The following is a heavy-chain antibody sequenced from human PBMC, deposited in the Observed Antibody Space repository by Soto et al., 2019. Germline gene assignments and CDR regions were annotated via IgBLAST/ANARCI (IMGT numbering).Heavy chain of an antibody. CDR1: CGSISSSSYY. D-gene: IGHD3-9*01. J-gene: IGHJ5*02. CDR3: ARSHYDILTGYPDSPPFISSWFDP. Sequence: SETLSLTCSVACGSISSSSYYWGWIRQPPGKGLEWIGSIYYSGSPYYNPSLKSRVTISVATSKNQFSLKLSSVTAADTAVYYCARSHYDILTGYPDSPPFISSWFDPWGQGTLVTVSS. CDR2: IYYSGSP. V-gene: IGHV4-39*01.